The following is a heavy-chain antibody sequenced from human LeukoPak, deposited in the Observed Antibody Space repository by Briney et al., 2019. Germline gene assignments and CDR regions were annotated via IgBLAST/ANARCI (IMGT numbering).Heavy chain of an antibody. CDR3: ARLPHYYYGMDV. J-gene: IGHJ6*02. Sequence: GAPVKVSCKASGYTFTSYDINWVRQATGQGLEWMGWMNPNSGNTGYAQKFQGRATMTRNTSISTAYMELSSLRSEDTAVYYCARLPHYYYGMDVWGQGTTVTVSS. CDR1: GYTFTSYD. V-gene: IGHV1-8*01. CDR2: MNPNSGNT.